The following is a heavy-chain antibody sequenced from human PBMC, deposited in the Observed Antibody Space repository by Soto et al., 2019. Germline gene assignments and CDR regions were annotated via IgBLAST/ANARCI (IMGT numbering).Heavy chain of an antibody. J-gene: IGHJ3*02. V-gene: IGHV1-8*01. D-gene: IGHD1-26*01. CDR1: GYTFTSYD. CDR2: MNPNRGNT. CDR3: AREKSSGALDI. Sequence: QVQLVQSGAEVKKPGASVKVSCKTSGYTFTSYDINWVRQATGQGLEWMGWMNPNRGNTAYAQKFQGRVTMTRRNSISTASMELSSLRSEYTAVYYFAREKSSGALDIWGQGTMVSVSS.